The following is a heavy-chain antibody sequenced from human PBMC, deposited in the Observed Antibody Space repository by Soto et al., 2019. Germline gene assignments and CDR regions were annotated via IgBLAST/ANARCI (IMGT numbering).Heavy chain of an antibody. Sequence: QVQLVQSGAEVKKPGSSVKVSCKASGGTFSSYAISWVRQAPGQGLEWMGGIIPIFGTANYAQKFQGRVTITADESTRTVYMELSSLGSEDTAVYYCARESRYCSGGSCYFLPGIDYWGQGTLVTVSS. CDR3: ARESRYCSGGSCYFLPGIDY. J-gene: IGHJ4*02. D-gene: IGHD2-15*01. CDR1: GGTFSSYA. CDR2: IIPIFGTA. V-gene: IGHV1-69*12.